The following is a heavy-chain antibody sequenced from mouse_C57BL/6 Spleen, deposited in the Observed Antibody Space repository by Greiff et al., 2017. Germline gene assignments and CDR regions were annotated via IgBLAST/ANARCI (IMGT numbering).Heavy chain of an antibody. J-gene: IGHJ2*01. CDR1: GLNIKDDY. Sequence: VQLQQSGPELVRPGASVKLSCTASGLNIKDDYLHWVKQRPEQGLEWIGWIDPENGDTEYASKFQGKATITADTSSNTAYLQLSSLTSEDTAVYYCTTDYGSSYGGYYCDYWGQGTTLTVSS. CDR2: IDPENGDT. D-gene: IGHD1-1*01. CDR3: TTDYGSSYGGYYCDY. V-gene: IGHV14-4*01.